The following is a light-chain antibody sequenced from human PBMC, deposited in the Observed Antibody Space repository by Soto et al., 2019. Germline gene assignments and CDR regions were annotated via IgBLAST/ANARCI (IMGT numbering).Light chain of an antibody. Sequence: QSALTQPPSASGSPGQSVTISCTGTSSDVGGYNYVSWYQQHPGKAPKLMIYEVTKRPSGVPDRFSGSKSGNTASLTVSGLQAEDGADYYCSSYAGSLYVFGTGTKLTVL. CDR1: SSDVGGYNY. CDR3: SSYAGSLYV. CDR2: EVT. V-gene: IGLV2-8*01. J-gene: IGLJ1*01.